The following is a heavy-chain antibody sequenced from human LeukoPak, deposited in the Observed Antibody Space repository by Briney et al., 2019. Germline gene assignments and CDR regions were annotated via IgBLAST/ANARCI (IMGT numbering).Heavy chain of an antibody. Sequence: SETLSLTCTVSGGSVSSHQWSWIRQPPGKGLEWIGYIYTSGSTNYNPSLKSRVTISVDTSKNQFSLKLSSVTAADMAVYYCAGGDYYYYYMDVWGKGTTVTVSS. CDR3: AGGDYYYYYMDV. V-gene: IGHV4-4*09. CDR2: IYTSGST. CDR1: GGSVSSHQ. J-gene: IGHJ6*03.